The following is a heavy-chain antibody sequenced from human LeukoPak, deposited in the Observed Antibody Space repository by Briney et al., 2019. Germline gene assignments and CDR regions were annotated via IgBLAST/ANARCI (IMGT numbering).Heavy chain of an antibody. D-gene: IGHD4-11*01. V-gene: IGHV1-69*05. CDR1: GGTFSSYA. J-gene: IGHJ5*02. CDR2: IIPIFGTA. CDR3: ARVATVTSHWFDP. Sequence: SVKVSCKASGGTFSSYAISWVRQAPGQGLEWMGGIIPIFGTANYAQKFQGRVTMTRDMSTSTVYMELSSLRSEDTAVYYCARVATVTSHWFDPWGQGTLVTVSS.